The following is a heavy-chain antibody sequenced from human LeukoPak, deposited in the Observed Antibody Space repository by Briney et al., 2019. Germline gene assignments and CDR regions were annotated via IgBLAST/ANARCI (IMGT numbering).Heavy chain of an antibody. CDR1: GYTFTSYG. J-gene: IGHJ4*02. CDR3: ARAEPLLTYYYDSSGYYWVY. V-gene: IGHV1-18*01. Sequence: ASVKVSCKASGYTFTSYGISWVRQAPGQGLEWMGWISAYNGNTNYAQKLQGRVTMTTDTSTSTAYMELRSLRSDDTAVYYCARAEPLLTYYYDSSGYYWVYWGQGTLVTVSS. D-gene: IGHD3-22*01. CDR2: ISAYNGNT.